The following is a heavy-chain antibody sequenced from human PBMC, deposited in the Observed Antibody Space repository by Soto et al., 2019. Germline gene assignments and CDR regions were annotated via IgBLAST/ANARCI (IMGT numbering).Heavy chain of an antibody. CDR3: ASVRFRIAARPAFDI. V-gene: IGHV1-69*02. Sequence: QVQLVQSGAEVKKPGSSVKVSCKASGGTFSSYTISWVRQAPGQGLAWMGRIIPLLGIANYAQKFQGRVTITADKSTSTAYMELSSLRSEDTAVYYCASVRFRIAARPAFDIWGQGTLVTVSS. CDR1: GGTFSSYT. J-gene: IGHJ3*02. CDR2: IIPLLGIA. D-gene: IGHD6-6*01.